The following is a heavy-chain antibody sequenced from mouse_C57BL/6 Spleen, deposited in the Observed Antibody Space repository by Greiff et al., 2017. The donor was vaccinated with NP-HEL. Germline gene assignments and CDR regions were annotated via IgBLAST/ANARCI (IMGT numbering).Heavy chain of an antibody. CDR2: IYPGSGST. CDR1: GYTFTSYW. V-gene: IGHV1-55*01. J-gene: IGHJ3*01. CDR3: ARRLTSWFAY. Sequence: QVQLQQPGAELVKPGASVKMSCQASGYTFTSYWITWVKQRPGHGLEWIGDIYPGSGSTNYNEKFKSKATLTVDTSSSTAYMQLSSLTSEDSAVYYCARRLTSWFAYWGQGTLVTVSA.